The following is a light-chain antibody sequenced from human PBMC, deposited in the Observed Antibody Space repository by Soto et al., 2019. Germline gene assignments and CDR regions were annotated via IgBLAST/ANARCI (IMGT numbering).Light chain of an antibody. V-gene: IGKV3-20*01. CDR3: QQYRTSPPTWT. CDR2: SSS. J-gene: IGKJ1*01. CDR1: QSVSSTY. Sequence: EIVMTQSPGTLSMSPGERATLSWRASQSVSSTYLAWYQQRPGQAPRLLIYSSSSRASGIPDRFSGSGSGTDFTLTISRLEPEDFAVYYCQQYRTSPPTWTFGQGTKV.